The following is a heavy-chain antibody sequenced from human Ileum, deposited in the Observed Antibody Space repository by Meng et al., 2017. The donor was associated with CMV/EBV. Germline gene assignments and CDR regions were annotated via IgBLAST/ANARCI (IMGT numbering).Heavy chain of an antibody. CDR2: INHSGST. CDR3: ATRRTPYGDYEYFQH. CDR1: GGSFSGYY. V-gene: IGHV4-34*01. Sequence: QGQLQQGGAGLLKPSETPSPPCAVSGGSFSGYYWNWIRQPPGRGLEWIGEINHSGSTNYNPSLKSRVTISVDTSKNQFSLKLSSVTAADTAVYYCATRRTPYGDYEYFQHWGQGTLVTVSS. D-gene: IGHD4-17*01. J-gene: IGHJ1*01.